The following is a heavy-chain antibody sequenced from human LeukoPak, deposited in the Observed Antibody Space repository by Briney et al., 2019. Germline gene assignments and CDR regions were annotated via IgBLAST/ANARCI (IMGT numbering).Heavy chain of an antibody. CDR1: GYSISSGYY. V-gene: IGHV4-38-2*01. CDR3: ARLRYDSSGEYYYMDV. CDR2: IYHSGST. D-gene: IGHD3-22*01. J-gene: IGHJ6*03. Sequence: PSETLSLTCAVSGYSISSGYYWGWIRQPPGKGLEWIGSIYHSGSTYCNPSLKSRVTISVDTSKNQFSLKLSSVTAADTAVYYCARLRYDSSGEYYYMDVWGKGTTVTVSS.